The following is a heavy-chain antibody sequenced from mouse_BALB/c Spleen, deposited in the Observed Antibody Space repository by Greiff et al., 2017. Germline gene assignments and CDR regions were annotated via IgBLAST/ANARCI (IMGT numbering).Heavy chain of an antibody. J-gene: IGHJ4*01. CDR1: GYTFTSYY. Sequence: VQLQESGPELVKPGASVRISCKASGYTFTSYYIHWVKQRPGQGLEWIGWIYPGNVNTKYNEKFKGKATLTADKSSSTAYMQLSSLTSEDSAVYFCARDDYDGMDYWGQGTSVTVSS. D-gene: IGHD2-4*01. CDR2: IYPGNVNT. CDR3: ARDDYDGMDY. V-gene: IGHV1S56*01.